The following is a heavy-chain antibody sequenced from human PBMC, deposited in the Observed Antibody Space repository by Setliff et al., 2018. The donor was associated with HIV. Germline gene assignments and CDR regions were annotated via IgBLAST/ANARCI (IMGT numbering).Heavy chain of an antibody. CDR3: ARDLGYCSSTSCYGSDYYMDV. Sequence: ASVKVSCKASGYAFTSYGISWVRQAPGQGLEWVAWISPYNDNTNYAQKLQGRVTMTTDTSTSTAYMELRSLRSDDTAVYYCARDLGYCSSTSCYGSDYYMDVWGKGTTVT. V-gene: IGHV1-18*01. CDR2: ISPYNDNT. CDR1: GYAFTSYG. J-gene: IGHJ6*03. D-gene: IGHD2-2*01.